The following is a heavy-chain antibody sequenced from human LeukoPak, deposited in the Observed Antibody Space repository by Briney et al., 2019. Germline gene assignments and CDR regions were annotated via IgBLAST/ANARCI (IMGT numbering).Heavy chain of an antibody. V-gene: IGHV4-4*09. D-gene: IGHD4-23*01. CDR3: ARRWDYGGNSPFDY. CDR1: GGSISSYY. Sequence: ASETLSLTCTVSGGSISSYYWSWIRQPPGKGLEWIGYIYTSGSTNYNPSPKSRVTISVDTSKNQFSLKLSSVTAADTAVYYCARRWDYGGNSPFDYWGQGTLVTVSS. CDR2: IYTSGST. J-gene: IGHJ4*02.